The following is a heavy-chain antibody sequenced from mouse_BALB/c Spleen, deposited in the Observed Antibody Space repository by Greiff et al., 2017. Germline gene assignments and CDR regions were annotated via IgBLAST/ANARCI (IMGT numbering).Heavy chain of an antibody. Sequence: VQLQQPGAELVKPGASVKMSCKASGYTFTSYWMHWVKQRPGQGLEWIGTIDPSDSYTSYNQKFKGKATLTVDTSSSTAYMQLSSLTSEDSAVYYCTRSRVLRDFDVWGAGTTVTVSS. V-gene: IGHV1S127*01. D-gene: IGHD2-14*01. CDR3: TRSRVLRDFDV. CDR2: IDPSDSYT. CDR1: GYTFTSYW. J-gene: IGHJ1*01.